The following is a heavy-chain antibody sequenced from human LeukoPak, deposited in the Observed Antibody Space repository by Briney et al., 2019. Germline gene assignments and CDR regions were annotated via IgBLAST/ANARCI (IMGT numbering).Heavy chain of an antibody. V-gene: IGHV3-21*01. Sequence: GGSLRLSCAASGFTSSSYSMNWVPQAPGPGLECVSSISSSSSYIYYADSVKGRFTISRDNANNLLYLQMNSLRAEDTAVYYCARDVDYANPRHDYWGQGTLVTVSS. CDR2: ISSSSSYI. CDR1: GFTSSSYS. J-gene: IGHJ4*02. D-gene: IGHD4/OR15-4a*01. CDR3: ARDVDYANPRHDY.